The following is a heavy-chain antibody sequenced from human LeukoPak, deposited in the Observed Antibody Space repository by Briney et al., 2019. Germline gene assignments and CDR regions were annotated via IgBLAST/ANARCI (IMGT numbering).Heavy chain of an antibody. CDR1: GGSISSYY. CDR3: ARQGDGTDYYYAMDV. CDR2: IEHSGRT. J-gene: IGHJ6*02. Sequence: SETLSPTCTVSGGSISSYYWDWIRQPPRQEMDLVAYIEHSGRTHYNPSLKSRVTISVDTSKNQFSLKVSSVTAADTAVYYGARQGDGTDYYYAMDVWGRGTTVTVSS. D-gene: IGHD1-1*01. V-gene: IGHV4-59*08.